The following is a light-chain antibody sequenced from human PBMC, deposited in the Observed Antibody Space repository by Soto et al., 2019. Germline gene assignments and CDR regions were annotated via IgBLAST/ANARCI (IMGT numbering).Light chain of an antibody. V-gene: IGKV3-15*01. CDR3: QQYNSWPPVT. Sequence: EIVMTQSPATLSVSPGERATLSCRASQSVSGNLAWYQQKPGQAPRLLIYGASTRATGVPARFSGSGSGTGFTLTISSLQSEDFAVDYCQQYNSWPPVTLGQGTRLEIK. J-gene: IGKJ5*01. CDR1: QSVSGN. CDR2: GAS.